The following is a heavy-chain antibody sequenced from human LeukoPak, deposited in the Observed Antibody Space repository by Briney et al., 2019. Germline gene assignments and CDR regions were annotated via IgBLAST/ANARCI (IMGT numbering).Heavy chain of an antibody. J-gene: IGHJ4*02. V-gene: IGHV3-23*01. D-gene: IGHD6-19*01. CDR1: GFTFSDYG. CDR2: ISGSGGRT. Sequence: GGSLRLSCAASGFTFSDYGMSWVRQAPGKGLEWVSGISGSGGRTHYAGSVKGRFTISRDNSKNTLYLQMNSLRAGDTAFYYCAKDLSSGCPYDWGQETLVTVSS. CDR3: AKDLSSGCPYD.